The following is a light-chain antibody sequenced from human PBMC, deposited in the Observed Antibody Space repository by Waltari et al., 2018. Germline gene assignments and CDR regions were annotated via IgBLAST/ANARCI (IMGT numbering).Light chain of an antibody. V-gene: IGLV2-14*03. J-gene: IGLJ3*02. Sequence: QQHPGKAPRRMIYDVSTRPSGVSNRFSGSKSGITASLTISGLRAEDEADYYCSSYSDSSTLVVFGGGTKLTVL. CDR2: DVS. CDR3: SSYSDSSTLVV.